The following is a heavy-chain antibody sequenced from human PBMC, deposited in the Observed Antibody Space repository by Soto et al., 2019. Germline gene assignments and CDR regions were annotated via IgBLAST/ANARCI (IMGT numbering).Heavy chain of an antibody. CDR3: ARHNYGSGSTYFDY. CDR1: GGSISSYY. J-gene: IGHJ4*02. V-gene: IGHV4-59*08. D-gene: IGHD3-10*01. Sequence: SETLSLTRTVSGGSISSYYWSWIRQPPGKGLEWIGYIYYSGSTNYNPSLKSRVTISVDTSKNQFSLKLNSMTAADTAVYYCARHNYGSGSTYFDYWGQGTLVTVSS. CDR2: IYYSGST.